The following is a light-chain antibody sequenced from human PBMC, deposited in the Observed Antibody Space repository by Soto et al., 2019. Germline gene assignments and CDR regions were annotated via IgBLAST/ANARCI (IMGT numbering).Light chain of an antibody. CDR2: KAS. CDR3: QQYNSYS. Sequence: DIQMTQSPSTLSGSVGDRVTITCRASQTISSWLAWYQQKPGKAPKLLIYKASTLKSGVPSRFSGSGSGTEFTLTSISLQPDDFATYYCQQYNSYSFGQGTKVDIK. V-gene: IGKV1-5*03. J-gene: IGKJ1*01. CDR1: QTISSW.